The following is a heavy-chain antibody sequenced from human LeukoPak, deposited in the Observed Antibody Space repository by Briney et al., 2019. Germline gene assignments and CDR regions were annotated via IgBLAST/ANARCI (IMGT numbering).Heavy chain of an antibody. Sequence: PSETLSLTCGVYGGSIRGGYNWSWIRQPPGKGLEWIGEINHRGSTNYNPSLKSRVTTSVDTSKNQFSLEVTSVTAADTAMYFCARSVAGYFDYWGQGTLVTVSS. CDR3: ARSVAGYFDY. CDR2: INHRGST. D-gene: IGHD6-19*01. J-gene: IGHJ4*02. V-gene: IGHV4-34*01. CDR1: GGSIRGGYN.